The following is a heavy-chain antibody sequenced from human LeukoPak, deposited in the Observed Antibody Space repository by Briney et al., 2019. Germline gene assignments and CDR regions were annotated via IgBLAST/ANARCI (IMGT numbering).Heavy chain of an antibody. CDR2: IYYTET. CDR3: ATRKLGNDY. V-gene: IGHV4-59*02. Sequence: PSETLSLTCTVSGGSVSDYYWSWIRHSPGKGLEWIGYIYYTETSYNPSLKSRVTTSADTSKNQFSLKLYSVTAADTAVYYCATRKLGNDYWGQGTLVTVSS. CDR1: GGSVSDYY. J-gene: IGHJ4*02. D-gene: IGHD7-27*01.